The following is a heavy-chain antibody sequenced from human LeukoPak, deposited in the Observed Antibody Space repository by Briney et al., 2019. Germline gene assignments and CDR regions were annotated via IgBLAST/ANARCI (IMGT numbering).Heavy chain of an antibody. CDR2: INPNSGGT. V-gene: IGHV1-2*02. D-gene: IGHD5-12*01. CDR1: GYIFTGYY. Sequence: ASVKVSCKASGYIFTGYYMHWVRRAPGQGLEWMGWINPNSGGTNYAQKFQGRVTMTRDTAITTAYMELSRLRSDDTAVYYCAREKSGYNPIDYWGQGTLVTVSS. J-gene: IGHJ4*02. CDR3: AREKSGYNPIDY.